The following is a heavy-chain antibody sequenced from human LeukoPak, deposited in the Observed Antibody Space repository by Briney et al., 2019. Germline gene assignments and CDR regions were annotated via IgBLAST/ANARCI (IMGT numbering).Heavy chain of an antibody. CDR3: ARVGVVPAVGKFDP. CDR1: GGSISSGGYS. V-gene: IGHV4-30-4*07. J-gene: IGHJ5*02. CDR2: ISYSGST. Sequence: SETLSLTCTVSGGSISSGGYSWSWIRQPPGTGLEWIGYISYSGSTYYNPSLKSRVTMSLDTSKNQFSLRLTSVTAADTAVYYCARVGVVPAVGKFDPWGQGTLVTVSS. D-gene: IGHD2-2*01.